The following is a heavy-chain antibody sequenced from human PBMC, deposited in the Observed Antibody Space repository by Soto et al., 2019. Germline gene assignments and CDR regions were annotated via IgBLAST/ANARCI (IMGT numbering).Heavy chain of an antibody. Sequence: GASVKVSCKASGYTFTSYGISWVRQAPGQGLEWMGWISAYNGNTNYAQKLQGRVTMTTDTSTSTAYMELGSLRSDDTAVYYCARDYSKTYYYYYGMDVWAKGPRSPSP. D-gene: IGHD4-4*01. CDR2: ISAYNGNT. J-gene: IGHJ6*02. CDR1: GYTFTSYG. V-gene: IGHV1-18*04. CDR3: ARDYSKTYYYYYGMDV.